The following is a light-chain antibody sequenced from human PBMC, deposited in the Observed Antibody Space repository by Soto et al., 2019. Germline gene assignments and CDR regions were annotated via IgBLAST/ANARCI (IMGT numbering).Light chain of an antibody. CDR2: EVT. Sequence: QSVLTQPASVSGSPGQSFTISCTETSRDIGNYNYVSWYQHHPGKAPKLMIYEVTSRPSGVSDRFSGSKSGMTASLTVSGLQPEDEADYFCASYRSANTLVVFGTGTKVTAL. J-gene: IGLJ1*01. CDR1: SRDIGNYNY. V-gene: IGLV2-14*01. CDR3: ASYRSANTLVV.